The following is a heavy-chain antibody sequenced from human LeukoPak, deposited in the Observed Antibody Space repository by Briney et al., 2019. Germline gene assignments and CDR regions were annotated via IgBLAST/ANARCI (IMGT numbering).Heavy chain of an antibody. CDR3: ARGMGGYGGYDY. V-gene: IGHV3-21*05. CDR2: ISSSSYI. CDR1: GFTFSSYS. J-gene: IGHJ4*02. Sequence: PGGSLRLSCAASGFTFSSYSMNWVRQAPGKGLEWVSYISSSSYIYYADSVKGRFTISRDNSKNTLYLQMNSLRVEDTAVYYCARGMGGYGGYDYWGQGTLVTVSS. D-gene: IGHD5-12*01.